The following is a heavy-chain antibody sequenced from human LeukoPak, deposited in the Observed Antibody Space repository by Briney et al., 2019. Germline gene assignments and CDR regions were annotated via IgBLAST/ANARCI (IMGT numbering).Heavy chain of an antibody. V-gene: IGHV1-8*01. Sequence: GASVKVSCKASGYTFTSYDINWERQATGQGLEWMGWMNPNSGNTGYARKFQGRVTMTRNTSISTAYMELSSLRSEDTAVYYCARAAVARRPLGYWGQGTLVTVSS. CDR3: ARAAVARRPLGY. J-gene: IGHJ4*02. D-gene: IGHD6-19*01. CDR1: GYTFTSYD. CDR2: MNPNSGNT.